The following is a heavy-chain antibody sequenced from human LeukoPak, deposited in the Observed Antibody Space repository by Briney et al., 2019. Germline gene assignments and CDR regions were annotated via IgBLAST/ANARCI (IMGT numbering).Heavy chain of an antibody. J-gene: IGHJ6*02. CDR1: GYTFTSYD. D-gene: IGHD6-13*01. CDR2: MNPNSGNT. V-gene: IGHV1-8*01. Sequence: ASVKDSCKASGYTFTSYDINWVRQATGQGLERMGWMNPNSGNTGYAQKFQGRVTMTRNTSISTAYMELSSLRSEDTAVYYCARGLSSSWYPYYYYYYGMDVWGQGTTVTVSS. CDR3: ARGLSSSWYPYYYYYYGMDV.